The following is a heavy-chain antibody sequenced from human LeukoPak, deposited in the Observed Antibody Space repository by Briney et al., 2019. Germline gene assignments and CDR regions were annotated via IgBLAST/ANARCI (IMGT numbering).Heavy chain of an antibody. CDR2: IIPIFGTA. Sequence: SVKVSCKASGGTFSSYAISRGRQAPGQGLEWMGGIIPIFGTANYAQKFQGRVTITADKSTSTAYMELSRLRSEDTAVYYCARELIAAAGSRFDYWGQGTLVTVSS. CDR1: GGTFSSYA. CDR3: ARELIAAAGSRFDY. V-gene: IGHV1-69*06. D-gene: IGHD6-13*01. J-gene: IGHJ4*02.